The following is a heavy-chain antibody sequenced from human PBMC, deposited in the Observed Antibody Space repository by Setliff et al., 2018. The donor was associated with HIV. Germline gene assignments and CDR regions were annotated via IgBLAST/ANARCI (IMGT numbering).Heavy chain of an antibody. Sequence: PSETLSLTCTVSGDSIDTYYWSWIRQHPGKGLEWIGYIYYSGSTYYNPSLKSRVTISVDTSKNQFSLKLSSATAADTAVYYCARGYDSSGYYSPPFDYWGQGTLVTVSS. V-gene: IGHV4-31*03. CDR1: GDSIDTYY. D-gene: IGHD3-22*01. J-gene: IGHJ4*02. CDR3: ARGYDSSGYYSPPFDY. CDR2: IYYSGST.